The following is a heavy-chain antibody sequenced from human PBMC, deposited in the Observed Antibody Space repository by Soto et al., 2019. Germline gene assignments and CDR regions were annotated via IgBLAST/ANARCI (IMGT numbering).Heavy chain of an antibody. CDR1: GGFISSGQNF. J-gene: IGHJ4*02. CDR2: IHHSGST. Sequence: QVQLQESGPGLVKPSQTLSLTCTVSGGFISSGQNFWNWIRQSPGKGLEWIGYIHHSGSTYYSPSLKSRLTISADTSKNQISLKLNSLTAADTAVYYCARDTGTYPYYFDSWGQGTLVTVSS. D-gene: IGHD1-26*01. CDR3: ARDTGTYPYYFDS. V-gene: IGHV4-30-4*08.